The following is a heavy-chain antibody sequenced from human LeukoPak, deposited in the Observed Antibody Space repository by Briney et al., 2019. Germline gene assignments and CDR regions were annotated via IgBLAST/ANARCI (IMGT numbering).Heavy chain of an antibody. J-gene: IGHJ4*02. D-gene: IGHD6-19*01. Sequence: GGTLRLSCAASGFTFSSYWMSWVRQAPGKGLEWVANIKQDGSEKYYVDSVKGRFTISRDNAKNSLYLQMNSLRAEDTAVYYCARDTPPISSGRTDYWGQGTLVTVSS. CDR1: GFTFSSYW. CDR3: ARDTPPISSGRTDY. V-gene: IGHV3-7*01. CDR2: IKQDGSEK.